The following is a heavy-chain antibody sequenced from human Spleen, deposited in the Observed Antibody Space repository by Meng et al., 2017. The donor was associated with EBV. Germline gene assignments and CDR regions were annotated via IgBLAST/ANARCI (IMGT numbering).Heavy chain of an antibody. CDR2: IYYSGST. J-gene: IGHJ4*02. CDR1: GGSISGHY. D-gene: IGHD3-10*01. CDR3: ASDRGQNYY. V-gene: IGHV4-59*11. Sequence: VQLQESGPGLVKPSETLSLNCTVSGGSISGHYWSWIRQPPGKGLEWIGYIYYSGSTNYNPSFKSRVTISVDTSKNQFSLRLRPLTASDTAVYYCASDRGQNYYWGPGTLVTVSS.